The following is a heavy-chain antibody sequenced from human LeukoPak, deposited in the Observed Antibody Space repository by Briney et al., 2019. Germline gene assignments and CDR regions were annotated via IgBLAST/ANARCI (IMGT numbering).Heavy chain of an antibody. CDR3: AKDISPDFWSGSNFDY. CDR1: GFTFDDYA. D-gene: IGHD3-3*01. Sequence: GGSLRLSCAASGFTFDDYAMHWVRQAPGEGLEWVSGISWNSGRIGYADSVKGRFTISRDNAENSLYLQMNSLRAEDMALYYCAKDISPDFWSGSNFDYWGQGTLVTVSS. V-gene: IGHV3-9*03. CDR2: ISWNSGRI. J-gene: IGHJ4*02.